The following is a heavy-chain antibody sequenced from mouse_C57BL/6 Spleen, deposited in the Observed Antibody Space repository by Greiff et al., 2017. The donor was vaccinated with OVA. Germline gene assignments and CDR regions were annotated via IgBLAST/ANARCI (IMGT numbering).Heavy chain of an antibody. V-gene: IGHV1-82*01. Sequence: QVQLQQSGPELVKPGASVKISCKASGYAFSSSWMNWVKQRPGKGLEWIGRIYPGGGDTNYNGKFKGKATLTADKSSSTAYMQLSSLTSEDSAVYFCAQLLDYWGQGTTLTVSS. CDR3: AQLLDY. CDR2: IYPGGGDT. J-gene: IGHJ2*01. D-gene: IGHD4-1*02. CDR1: GYAFSSSW.